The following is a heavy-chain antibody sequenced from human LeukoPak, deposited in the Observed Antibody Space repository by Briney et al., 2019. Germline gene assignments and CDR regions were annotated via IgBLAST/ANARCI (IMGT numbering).Heavy chain of an antibody. CDR1: GFTVTDYA. V-gene: IGHV3-23*01. CDR3: AKDRSIGTYYTFDH. CDR2: ISASGGMT. Sequence: GGSLRLSCAASGFTVTDYAMTWVRQAPGKGLEGVSSISASGGMTYYADSVKGRFTVSRDNSKNSLYLQMNSLTAADTAVYYCAKDRSIGTYYTFDHWGQGTLVTVSS. J-gene: IGHJ4*02. D-gene: IGHD1-26*01.